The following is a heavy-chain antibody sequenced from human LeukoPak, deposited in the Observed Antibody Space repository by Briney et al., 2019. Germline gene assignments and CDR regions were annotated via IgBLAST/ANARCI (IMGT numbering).Heavy chain of an antibody. CDR1: AYSFTPYA. CDR2: INAGTGNT. Sequence: ASVKVSCTTSAYSFTPYAIHWVRQAPGQRLEWMGWINAGTGNTKSSQKFQGRVTITRDTSASTAYMELSGLRSEDVAVYYCARGGRIKIFGEVIRTVKDDAFDIWGQGTMVTVSS. V-gene: IGHV1-3*03. CDR3: ARGGRIKIFGEVIRTVKDDAFDI. J-gene: IGHJ3*02. D-gene: IGHD3-3*01.